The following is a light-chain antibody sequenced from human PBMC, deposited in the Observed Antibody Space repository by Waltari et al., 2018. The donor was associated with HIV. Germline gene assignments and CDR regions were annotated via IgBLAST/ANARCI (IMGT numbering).Light chain of an antibody. J-gene: IGKJ4*01. CDR2: DAS. V-gene: IGKV3-11*01. CDR1: QSIAAY. Sequence: EIVLTQSPATLSLSPAERATLSCRASQSIAAYLAWYQQKPGQAPRLLISDASNRATGVPARFSGSGSGTDFTRTISCLEPEDFAVYYCQQRTNWLFGGGTKVEIK. CDR3: QQRTNWL.